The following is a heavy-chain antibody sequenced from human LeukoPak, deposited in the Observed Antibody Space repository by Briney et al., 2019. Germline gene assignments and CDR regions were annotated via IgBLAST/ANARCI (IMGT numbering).Heavy chain of an antibody. CDR2: ISSSGSA. CDR1: GGSFSSYY. D-gene: IGHD4-17*01. Sequence: SETLSLTCTVSGGSFSSYYWSWIRQPPGKGLEWIGYISSSGSANNNPSLKSRVTISVDTSQNQFSLKLSSVTAADTAVYYCARQGVGTYDYGDEGYYMDVWGKGTTVTISS. V-gene: IGHV4-59*08. CDR3: ARQGVGTYDYGDEGYYMDV. J-gene: IGHJ6*03.